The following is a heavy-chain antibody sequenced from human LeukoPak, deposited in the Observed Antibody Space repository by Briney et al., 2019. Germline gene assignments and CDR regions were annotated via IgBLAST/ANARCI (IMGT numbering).Heavy chain of an antibody. CDR1: GGSFSGYY. CDR3: AGTMVRGVLLYYYYMDV. Sequence: SETLSLTCAVYGGSFSGYYWSWIRQPPGKGLEWIGEINHSGSTNYNPSLKSRVTISVDTSKNQFSLKLSSVTAADTAVYYCAGTMVRGVLLYYYYMDVWGKGTTVTISS. V-gene: IGHV4-34*01. D-gene: IGHD3-10*01. CDR2: INHSGST. J-gene: IGHJ6*03.